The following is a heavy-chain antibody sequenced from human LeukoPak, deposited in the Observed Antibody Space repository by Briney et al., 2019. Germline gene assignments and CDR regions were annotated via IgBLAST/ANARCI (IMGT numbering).Heavy chain of an antibody. D-gene: IGHD3-22*01. J-gene: IGHJ4*02. Sequence: GRSLRLSCAASGFTFDDYAMHWVRHAPGKGLEWVSGISWNSGSIGYADSVKGRFTISRDNAKNSLYLQMNSLRAEDTALYYCAKLYYDSSGYPYFDYWGQGTLVTVSS. V-gene: IGHV3-9*01. CDR2: ISWNSGSI. CDR3: AKLYYDSSGYPYFDY. CDR1: GFTFDDYA.